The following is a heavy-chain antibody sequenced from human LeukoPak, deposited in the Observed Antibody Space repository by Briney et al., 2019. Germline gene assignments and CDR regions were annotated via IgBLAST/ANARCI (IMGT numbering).Heavy chain of an antibody. J-gene: IGHJ3*02. CDR3: ARIGVLLWFGESPGAFDI. CDR2: INHSGST. D-gene: IGHD3-10*01. V-gene: IGHV4-34*01. Sequence: SETLSLTCAVYGGSFSGYYWSWIRQPPGKGLEWIGEINHSGSTNYNPSLKCRVTISVDTSKNQFSLKLSSVTAADTAVYYCARIGVLLWFGESPGAFDIWGQGTMVTVSS. CDR1: GGSFSGYY.